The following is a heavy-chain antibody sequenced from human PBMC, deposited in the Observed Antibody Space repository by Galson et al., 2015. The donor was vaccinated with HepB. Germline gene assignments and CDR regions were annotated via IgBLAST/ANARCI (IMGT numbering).Heavy chain of an antibody. CDR1: GYTFTNHD. Sequence: SVKVSCKASGYTFTNHDFNWVRQAPGQGLEWMGWISPYNGNTNYTQKVQDRLTLTTDTSTSTAYMELRSLRSDDTAVYYCARDDYDSSGYLYWGQGTLVTVSS. D-gene: IGHD3-22*01. CDR3: ARDDYDSSGYLY. J-gene: IGHJ4*02. V-gene: IGHV1-18*01. CDR2: ISPYNGNT.